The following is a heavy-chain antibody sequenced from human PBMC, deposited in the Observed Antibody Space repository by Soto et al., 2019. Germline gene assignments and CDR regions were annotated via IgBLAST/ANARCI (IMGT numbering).Heavy chain of an antibody. CDR3: ARDREWLVDF. D-gene: IGHD6-19*01. J-gene: IGHJ4*02. Sequence: QVQLQESGPGLVKPSETLSLTCTVSGGSVSSYDLNWVRQSIGKGLEWIGRLHVSGSTNYNPSLKCRVTVSVDTSKNQFLLRLTSVTAADTAVYYCARDREWLVDFWGQGTLVTVSP. CDR1: GGSVSSYD. V-gene: IGHV4-4*07. CDR2: LHVSGST.